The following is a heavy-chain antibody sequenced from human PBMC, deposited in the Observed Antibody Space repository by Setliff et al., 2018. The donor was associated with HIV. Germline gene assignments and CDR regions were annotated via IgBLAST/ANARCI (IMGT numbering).Heavy chain of an antibody. Sequence: SETLSLTCTVSGGSISSGSYYWSWIRQPAGKGLEWIGLIYTSGRTNYNPSLKSRVKISVDTSKNQFSLDLSSVTAADTAVYYCARDQRYCTNALCPEALDVWGKGTTVTVSS. D-gene: IGHD2-8*01. V-gene: IGHV4-61*02. CDR1: GGSISSGSYY. J-gene: IGHJ6*04. CDR3: ARDQRYCTNALCPEALDV. CDR2: IYTSGRT.